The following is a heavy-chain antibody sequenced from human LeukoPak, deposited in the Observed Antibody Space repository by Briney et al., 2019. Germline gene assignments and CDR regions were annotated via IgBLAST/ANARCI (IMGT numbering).Heavy chain of an antibody. J-gene: IGHJ4*02. V-gene: IGHV3-53*01. Sequence: GGSLRLSCAASGFTVSSNYMSWVRQAPGKGLEWVSVIYSGGSTYYADSVKGRFTISRDNSKNTLYLQMNSLRAEDTAVYYCARDCSSTSCDTDYWGQGTLVTVSS. D-gene: IGHD2-2*01. CDR3: ARDCSSTSCDTDY. CDR1: GFTVSSNY. CDR2: IYSGGST.